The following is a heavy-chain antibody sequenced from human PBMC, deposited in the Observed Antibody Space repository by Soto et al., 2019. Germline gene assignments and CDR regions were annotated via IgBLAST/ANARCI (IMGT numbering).Heavy chain of an antibody. V-gene: IGHV3-33*01. CDR2: IWYDGSNK. Sequence: QVQLVESGGGVVQPGRSLRLSCAASGFTFSSYGMHWVRQAPGKGLEWVAVIWYDGSNKYYADSVKGRFTISRDNSKNTLYLQMNSLRAEDTAVYYCARASPYYYDSSDAFDIWGQGTMVTVSS. CDR1: GFTFSSYG. J-gene: IGHJ3*02. CDR3: ARASPYYYDSSDAFDI. D-gene: IGHD3-22*01.